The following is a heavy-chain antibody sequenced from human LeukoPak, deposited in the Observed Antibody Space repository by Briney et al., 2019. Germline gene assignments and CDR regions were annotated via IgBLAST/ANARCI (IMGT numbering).Heavy chain of an antibody. V-gene: IGHV1-18*01. Sequence: GASVRVSCKASGYTFTSYGISWVRQAPGQGLEWMGWISAYNGSTNYAQKLQGRVTMTTDTSTSTAYMELRSLRSDDTAVYYCARDCSGGSCYPYWGQGTLVTVSS. D-gene: IGHD2-15*01. CDR2: ISAYNGST. CDR3: ARDCSGGSCYPY. CDR1: GYTFTSYG. J-gene: IGHJ4*02.